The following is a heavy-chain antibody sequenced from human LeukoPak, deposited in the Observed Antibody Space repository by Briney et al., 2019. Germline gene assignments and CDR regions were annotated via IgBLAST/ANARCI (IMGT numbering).Heavy chain of an antibody. CDR1: GGSISSGSYY. J-gene: IGHJ6*02. CDR2: IYTSGST. Sequence: SETLSLTCTVSGGSISSGSYYWSWIRQPAGKGLEWIGHIYTSGSTNYNPSPKSRATISVDTSKNQFSLKLSSVTAADTAVYYCARVPGYCSGGSCYYYYDMDVWGQGTTVTVSS. V-gene: IGHV4-61*09. CDR3: ARVPGYCSGGSCYYYYDMDV. D-gene: IGHD2-15*01.